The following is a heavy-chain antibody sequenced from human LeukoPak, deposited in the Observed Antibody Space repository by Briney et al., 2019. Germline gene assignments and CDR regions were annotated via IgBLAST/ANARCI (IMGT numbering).Heavy chain of an antibody. Sequence: SETLSLTCTVSGGSISSYYWSWIRQPAGKGLEWIGRIYPGGSTNYNPSLKSRVTISVDTSKNQFSLKLSSVTAADTAVYYCARGPNYPSPSPFDYWGQGTLVTVSS. D-gene: IGHD5-24*01. J-gene: IGHJ4*02. CDR3: ARGPNYPSPSPFDY. CDR1: GGSISSYY. V-gene: IGHV4-4*07. CDR2: IYPGGST.